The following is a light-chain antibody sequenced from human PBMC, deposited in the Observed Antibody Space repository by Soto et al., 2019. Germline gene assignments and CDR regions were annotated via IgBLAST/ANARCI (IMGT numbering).Light chain of an antibody. V-gene: IGLV1-47*01. CDR3: SAWDDSLSGPV. CDR2: RND. Sequence: QSLLTQPPSASGTPGQRVTISCSGSSSNIGSNYVYWYRQLPGTAPNVLIYRNDERPSGVPDRFSGSKSGSSASLAISGLRSEDEADYYCSAWDDSLSGPVFGRGTKVTLL. CDR1: SSNIGSNY. J-gene: IGLJ3*02.